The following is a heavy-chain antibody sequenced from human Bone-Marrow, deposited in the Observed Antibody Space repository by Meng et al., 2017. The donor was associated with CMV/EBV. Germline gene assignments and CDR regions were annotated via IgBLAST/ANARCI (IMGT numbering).Heavy chain of an antibody. CDR2: IFPIFGTA. J-gene: IGHJ3*02. CDR3: ARTLKYQLPRWRNAFDI. Sequence: SVKVSCKASGGTFSSYAISWVRQAPGQGLEWMGGIFPIFGTANYAQKFQGRVTITTDESTSTAYMELSSLRSEDTAVYYCARTLKYQLPRWRNAFDIWGQGTMVTVSS. CDR1: GGTFSSYA. D-gene: IGHD2-2*01. V-gene: IGHV1-69*05.